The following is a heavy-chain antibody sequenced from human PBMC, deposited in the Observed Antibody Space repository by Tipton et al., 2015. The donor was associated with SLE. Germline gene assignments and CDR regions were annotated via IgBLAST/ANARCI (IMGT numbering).Heavy chain of an antibody. CDR1: GGSISSYY. D-gene: IGHD6-19*01. CDR3: ARHHGSGWLYGLDV. CDR2: IYYREGT. V-gene: IGHV4-59*08. Sequence: GLVKPSETLSLTCTVSGGSISSYYWSWIRQPPGEGLEWIGYIYYREGTNYSPSLKSRVTISLDASKNQLSLKLSSVTAADTAVYYCARHHGSGWLYGLDVWGQGTTVTVSS. J-gene: IGHJ6*02.